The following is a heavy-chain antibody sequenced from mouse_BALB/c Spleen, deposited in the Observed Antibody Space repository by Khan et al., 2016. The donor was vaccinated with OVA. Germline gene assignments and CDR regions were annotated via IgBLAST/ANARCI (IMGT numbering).Heavy chain of an antibody. CDR2: ISYGGDTT. Sequence: EVELVESGGGLVQPGGSLKLSCAISGFTFSDYYMYWFRHTSEKRLEWVAYISYGGDTTHYPDTVQGRFSISRDNAKTTLYLQMSRLKSEDTVMYYCARHDYGAIAYWGQGTLVTVSA. V-gene: IGHV5-12*02. CDR3: ARHDYGAIAY. CDR1: GFTFSDYY. J-gene: IGHJ3*01. D-gene: IGHD2-4*01.